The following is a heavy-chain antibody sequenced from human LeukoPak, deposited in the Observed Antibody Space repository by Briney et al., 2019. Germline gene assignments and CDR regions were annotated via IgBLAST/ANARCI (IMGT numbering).Heavy chain of an antibody. CDR1: GGSISSYY. D-gene: IGHD3-9*01. J-gene: IGHJ4*02. Sequence: SETLSLTCTVSGGSISSYYWSRIRQPPGKGLEWIGYIYYSGSTNYNPSLKSRVTISVDTSKNQFSLKLSSVTAADTAVYYCARDDILTGFDYWGQGTLVTVSS. V-gene: IGHV4-59*01. CDR2: IYYSGST. CDR3: ARDDILTGFDY.